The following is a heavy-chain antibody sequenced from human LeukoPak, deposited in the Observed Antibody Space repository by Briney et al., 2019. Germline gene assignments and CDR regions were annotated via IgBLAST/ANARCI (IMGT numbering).Heavy chain of an antibody. V-gene: IGHV3-23*01. Sequence: LTGGSLQLSWEPPGLRFRDPAMTWVRQAPGKGLEWVSLIASRGLNTYYADSVRGRFTISRDNSKNTLSLQMNSLRVEDTAIYYCARDIELSTWGLGTLVTVSS. CDR2: IASRGLNT. D-gene: IGHD5-12*01. CDR1: GLRFRDPA. CDR3: ARDIELST. J-gene: IGHJ3*01.